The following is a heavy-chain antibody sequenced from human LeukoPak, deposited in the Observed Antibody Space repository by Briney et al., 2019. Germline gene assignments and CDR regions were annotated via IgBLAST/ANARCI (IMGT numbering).Heavy chain of an antibody. Sequence: PGESLRLSCAASGFTFSSYAMSWVRQAPGKGLEWVSAISGSGGSTYYADSVKGRFTISRDNSKNTLYLQMNSLRAEDTAVYYCAKDLVGAKGRRNWFDPWGQGTLVTVSS. V-gene: IGHV3-23*01. D-gene: IGHD1-26*01. CDR3: AKDLVGAKGRRNWFDP. CDR2: ISGSGGST. CDR1: GFTFSSYA. J-gene: IGHJ5*02.